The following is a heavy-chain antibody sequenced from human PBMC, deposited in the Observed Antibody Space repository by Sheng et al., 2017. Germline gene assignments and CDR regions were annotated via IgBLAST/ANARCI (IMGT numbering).Heavy chain of an antibody. V-gene: IGHV4-34*01. D-gene: IGHD6-19*01. J-gene: IGHJ4*02. CDR1: GGSFSGYY. CDR2: INHSGST. CDR3: ARGPRHSSGWFPFDY. Sequence: QVQLQQWGAGLLKPSETLSLTCAVYGGSFSGYYWSWIRQPPGKGLEWIGEINHSGSTNYNPSLKSRVTISVDTSKNQFSLKLSSVTAADTAVYYCARGPRHSSGWFPFDYWGQGTLVTVSS.